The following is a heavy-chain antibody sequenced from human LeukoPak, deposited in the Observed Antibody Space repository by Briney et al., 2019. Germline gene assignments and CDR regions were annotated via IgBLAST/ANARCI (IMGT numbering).Heavy chain of an antibody. J-gene: IGHJ6*02. CDR1: GGSISSGSYY. D-gene: IGHD6-13*01. V-gene: IGHV4-61*02. CDR3: ASSGPYSSSWYNYYYGMDV. Sequence: SETLSLTCTVSGGSISSGSYYWSWIRQPAGKGLEWIGRIYTSGSTNYNPSLKSRVTISVDTSKNQFSLKLSSVTAADTAVYYCASSGPYSSSWYNYYYGMDVWGHGTTVTVSS. CDR2: IYTSGST.